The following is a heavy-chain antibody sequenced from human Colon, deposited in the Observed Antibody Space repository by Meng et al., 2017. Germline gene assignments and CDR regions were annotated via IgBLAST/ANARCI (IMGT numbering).Heavy chain of an antibody. CDR1: GFTVSSNY. CDR3: ARELMLTFDP. CDR2: IYSGGST. V-gene: IGHV3-66*02. D-gene: IGHD3-16*01. Sequence: EVRRVESGGGLVQPGGSLRLACAASGFTVSSNYMSWVRQAPGKGLEWVSVIYSGGSTYYADSVKGRFTISRDNSKNTLYLQMNSLRAEDTAVYYCARELMLTFDPWGQGTLVTVSS. J-gene: IGHJ5*02.